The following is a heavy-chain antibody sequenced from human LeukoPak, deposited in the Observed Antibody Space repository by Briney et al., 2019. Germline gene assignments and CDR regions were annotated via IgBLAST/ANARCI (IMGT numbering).Heavy chain of an antibody. Sequence: GRSLRLSCAASGFTFSSYAMHWVRQAPGKGLEWVAVISYDGSNKYYADSVKGRFTISRDNSKNTLYLQMNSLRAEDTAVYYSARDLKAGSGSYYSGGDYWGQGTLVTVSS. D-gene: IGHD3-10*01. CDR2: ISYDGSNK. V-gene: IGHV3-30-3*01. CDR1: GFTFSSYA. J-gene: IGHJ4*02. CDR3: ARDLKAGSGSYYSGGDY.